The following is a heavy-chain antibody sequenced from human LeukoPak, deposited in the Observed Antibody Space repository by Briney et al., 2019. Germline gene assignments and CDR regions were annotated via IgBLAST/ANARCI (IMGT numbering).Heavy chain of an antibody. CDR1: GFTFSVYA. Sequence: PGGSLRLSCAASGFTFSVYAMDWVRQAPGKGLEWVSFISASSSTIYYADFVKGRFTISRDNSKNTLYLQMSSLRAEDTAVYYCVKDPAGGDYSLGYWGQGTLVTVSS. D-gene: IGHD4-17*01. J-gene: IGHJ4*02. CDR2: ISASSSTI. CDR3: VKDPAGGDYSLGY. V-gene: IGHV3-48*01.